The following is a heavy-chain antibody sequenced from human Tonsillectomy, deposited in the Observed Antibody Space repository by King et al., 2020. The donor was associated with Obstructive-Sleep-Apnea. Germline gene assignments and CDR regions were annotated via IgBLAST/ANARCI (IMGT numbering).Heavy chain of an antibody. D-gene: IGHD1-26*01. CDR3: ARVPSIVTPEVDY. CDR2: IYYSGST. Sequence: VQLQESGPGLVKPSETLSLTCTVSGGSINSYYWSLSRQPPGKGLEGSGYIYYSGSTNYNPSLKSRVTISVDTSKNQFSLKLSSVTAADTAVYYCARVPSIVTPEVDYWGQGTLVTVSS. J-gene: IGHJ4*02. V-gene: IGHV4-59*01. CDR1: GGSINSYY.